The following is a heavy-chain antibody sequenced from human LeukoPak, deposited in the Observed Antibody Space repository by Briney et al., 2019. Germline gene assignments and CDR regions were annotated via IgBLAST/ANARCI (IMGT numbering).Heavy chain of an antibody. Sequence: GGSLRLSCAASGFTFSSYGMHWARQAPGKGLEWVALIWYDGSNKYYADSVKGRFTISRDNSKNTLYLQMNRLAAEDKAVDYCAKAYCCCVCYSLVGGFDIWGQGAKVPVSS. D-gene: IGHD2-21*02. CDR1: GFTFSSYG. CDR2: IWYDGSNK. V-gene: IGHV3-33*06. J-gene: IGHJ3*02. CDR3: AKAYCCCVCYSLVGGFDI.